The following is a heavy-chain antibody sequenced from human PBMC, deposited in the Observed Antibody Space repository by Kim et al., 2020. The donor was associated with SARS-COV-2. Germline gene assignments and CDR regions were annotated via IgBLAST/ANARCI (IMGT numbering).Heavy chain of an antibody. V-gene: IGHV1-8*01. CDR2: MNTNSGNI. CDR3: ARSHSGSYTIKRFDY. J-gene: IGHJ4*02. CDR1: GYTFSSYD. Sequence: ASVKVSCKASGYTFSSYDINWVRQATGQGLEWMGRMNTNSGNIDYAQKFQGRVTMTRNTSISTAYMELSSLRSDDTAVYYCARSHSGSYTIKRFDYWGQGTLVTVSS. D-gene: IGHD1-26*01.